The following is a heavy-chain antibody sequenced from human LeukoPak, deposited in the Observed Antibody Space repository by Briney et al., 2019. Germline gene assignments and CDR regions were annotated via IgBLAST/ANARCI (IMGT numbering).Heavy chain of an antibody. V-gene: IGHV3-21*01. CDR2: ISGSTTDI. CDR3: ARDRKTAVAGPTHFDY. Sequence: GGSLRLSCAASGFTFSSYETNWVRQAPGKGLEWVSYISGSTTDIYYADSVKGRFTISRDNAKNTLYLQMNSLRAEDTAVYYCARDRKTAVAGPTHFDYWGQGTLVTVSS. J-gene: IGHJ4*02. D-gene: IGHD6-19*01. CDR1: GFTFSSYE.